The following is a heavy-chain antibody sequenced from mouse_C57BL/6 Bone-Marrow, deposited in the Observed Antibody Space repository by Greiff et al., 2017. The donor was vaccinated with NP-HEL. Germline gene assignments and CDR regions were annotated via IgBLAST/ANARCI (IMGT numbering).Heavy chain of an antibody. CDR2: ISDGGSYT. V-gene: IGHV5-4*01. CDR1: GFTFSSYA. Sequence: VQGVESGGGLVKPGGSLKLSCAASGFTFSSYAMSWVRQTPEKRLEWVATISDGGSYTYYPDNVQGRFTISRDNAKNNLYLQMSHLKSEDTAMYYCARAYYYGSSYTFDYWGQGTTLTVSS. D-gene: IGHD1-1*01. J-gene: IGHJ2*01. CDR3: ARAYYYGSSYTFDY.